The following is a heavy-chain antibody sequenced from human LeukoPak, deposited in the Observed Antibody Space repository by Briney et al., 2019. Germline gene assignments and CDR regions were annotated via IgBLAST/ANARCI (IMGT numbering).Heavy chain of an antibody. CDR1: GFTFDDYA. J-gene: IGHJ4*02. CDR3: ARVKGSGYRNSIDY. Sequence: PGGSLRLSCAASGFTFDDYAMNWVRQAPGKGLEWVSGTNWNGGSTYYRDSVKGRFTISRDNAKNSLYLQMNSLRAEDTALYCCARVKGSGYRNSIDYWGQGTLVTVSS. V-gene: IGHV3-20*04. CDR2: TNWNGGST. D-gene: IGHD3-3*01.